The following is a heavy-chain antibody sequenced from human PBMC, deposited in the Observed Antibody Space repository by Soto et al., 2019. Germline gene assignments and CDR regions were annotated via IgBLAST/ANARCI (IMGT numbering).Heavy chain of an antibody. V-gene: IGHV3-48*01. CDR1: GFTFSSYS. CDR2: ISSSSSST. D-gene: IGHD2-2*01. CDR3: TGYCSSTSCHPLY. Sequence: EVPLVESGGGLVQPGGSLRLSCAASGFTFSSYSMNWVRQAPGKGLEWVSYISSSSSSTYYADSVKGRFTISRDNAKKSLYLQMNSLRAEDTAVYYCTGYCSSTSCHPLYWGQGTLVTVSS. J-gene: IGHJ4*02.